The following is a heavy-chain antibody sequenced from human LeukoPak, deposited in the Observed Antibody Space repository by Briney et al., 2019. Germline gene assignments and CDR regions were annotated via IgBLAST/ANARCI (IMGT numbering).Heavy chain of an antibody. D-gene: IGHD4-23*01. Sequence: PSETLSLTCAVYGGSFSGYYWSWIRQPPGKGLEWIGEINHSGSTNYNPSLKSRVTISVDTSKNQYSLKLSSVTDADTAMYYCARGHGGNGIFDYWGQGTLVTVSS. V-gene: IGHV4-34*01. J-gene: IGHJ4*02. CDR1: GGSFSGYY. CDR2: INHSGST. CDR3: ARGHGGNGIFDY.